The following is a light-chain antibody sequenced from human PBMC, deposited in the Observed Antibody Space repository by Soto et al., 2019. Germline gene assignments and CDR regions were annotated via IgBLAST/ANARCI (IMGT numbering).Light chain of an antibody. CDR3: LLSYSGARPM. Sequence: QAVVTQEPSLTVSPGGTVTLTCGSSTGAVTSGHYPYWFQQKPGQAPRTLIYDTSNKHSWTPARFSGSLLGGKAALTLSGAQPEDAAEYYCLLSYSGARPMFGGGTKLTVL. CDR2: DTS. J-gene: IGLJ3*02. V-gene: IGLV7-46*01. CDR1: TGAVTSGHY.